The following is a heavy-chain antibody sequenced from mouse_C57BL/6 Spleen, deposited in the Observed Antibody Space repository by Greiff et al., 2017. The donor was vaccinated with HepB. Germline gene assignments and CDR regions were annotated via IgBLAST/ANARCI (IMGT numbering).Heavy chain of an antibody. D-gene: IGHD1-1*01. Sequence: VQLQQSGAELVRPGASVTLSCKASGYTFTDYEMHWVKQTPVHGLEWIGAIDPETGGTAYNQKFKGKAILTADKSSSTAYMELRSLTSEDSAVYYCASHYYGSSYLYAMDYWGQGTSVTVSS. CDR2: IDPETGGT. J-gene: IGHJ4*01. CDR1: GYTFTDYE. CDR3: ASHYYGSSYLYAMDY. V-gene: IGHV1-15*01.